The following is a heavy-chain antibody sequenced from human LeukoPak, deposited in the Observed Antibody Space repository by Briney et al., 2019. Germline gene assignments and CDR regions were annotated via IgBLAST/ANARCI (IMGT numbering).Heavy chain of an antibody. CDR1: GGSISSYY. D-gene: IGHD2/OR15-2a*01. CDR3: ARQNNIVRWFDP. CDR2: IYTSGST. Sequence: SETLSLTCTVSGGSISSYYWSWIRQPPGKGLEWIGYIYTSGSTNYNPPLKSRVTISVDTSKNQFSLKLSSVTAADTAVYYCARQNNIVRWFDPWGQGTLVTVSS. V-gene: IGHV4-4*09. J-gene: IGHJ5*02.